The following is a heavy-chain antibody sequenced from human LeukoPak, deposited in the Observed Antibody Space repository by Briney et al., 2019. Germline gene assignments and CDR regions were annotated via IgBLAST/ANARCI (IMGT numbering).Heavy chain of an antibody. J-gene: IGHJ4*02. CDR1: GGSFSGFY. CDR2: INHSGST. CDR3: ARTHTVTTSCLDY. V-gene: IGHV4-34*01. D-gene: IGHD4-17*01. Sequence: KPSETLSLTCAVYGGSFSGFYWSWIRQPPGRGQEWIGEINHSGSTNYNPSLKSRVTISVDTSKNQFSLKLSSVTAADTAVYYCARTHTVTTSCLDYWGQGTLVTVSS.